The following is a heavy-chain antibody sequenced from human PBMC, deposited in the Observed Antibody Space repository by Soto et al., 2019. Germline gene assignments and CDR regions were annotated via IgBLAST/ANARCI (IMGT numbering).Heavy chain of an antibody. CDR2: ISYDGSNK. Sequence: QVQLVESGGGVVQPGRSLRLSCAASGFTFSSYAMHWVRQVPGKGLEWVAVISYDGSNKYYADSVKGRFTISRDNSKNTLYLQMNSLRAEDTAVYYCARPLWRDDYNWGYFDLWGRGTLGTFSS. J-gene: IGHJ2*01. V-gene: IGHV3-30-3*01. CDR1: GFTFSSYA. CDR3: ARPLWRDDYNWGYFDL. D-gene: IGHD4-4*01.